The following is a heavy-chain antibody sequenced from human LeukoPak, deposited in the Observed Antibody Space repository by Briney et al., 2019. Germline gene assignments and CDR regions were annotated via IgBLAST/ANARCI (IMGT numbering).Heavy chain of an antibody. CDR1: GGSISSYY. CDR2: TYYSGST. V-gene: IGHV4-59*01. D-gene: IGHD5-12*01. J-gene: IGHJ4*02. Sequence: SETLSLTCTVSGGSISSYYWSWIRQPPGKGLEWIGYTYYSGSTNYNPSLKSRVTISVDTSKNQFSLKLSSVTAADTAVYYCARSNPGGYDSLFDYWGQGTLVTVSS. CDR3: ARSNPGGYDSLFDY.